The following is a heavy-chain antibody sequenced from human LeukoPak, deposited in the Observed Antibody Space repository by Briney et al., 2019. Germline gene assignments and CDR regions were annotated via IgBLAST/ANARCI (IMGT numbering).Heavy chain of an antibody. Sequence: PGESLKISCKGSGYSFSSYWIGWVRQMPGKGLEWMGIIYPGDSDTRYSPSFQGQVTISADKSISTAYLQWSSLKASDTAMYYCARSTGTGEYYYYGMDVWGQGTTVTVSS. D-gene: IGHD4-17*01. V-gene: IGHV5-51*01. CDR1: GYSFSSYW. J-gene: IGHJ6*02. CDR2: IYPGDSDT. CDR3: ARSTGTGEYYYYGMDV.